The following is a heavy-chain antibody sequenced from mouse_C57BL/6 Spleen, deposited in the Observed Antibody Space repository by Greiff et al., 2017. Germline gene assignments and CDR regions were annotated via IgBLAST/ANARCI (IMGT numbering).Heavy chain of an antibody. D-gene: IGHD1-3*01. CDR2: ISYDGSN. J-gene: IGHJ2*01. V-gene: IGHV3-6*01. CDR3: AMGYTIDY. CDR1: GYSITSGYY. Sequence: EVQLKESGPGLVKPSQSLSLTCSVTGYSITSGYYWNWIRQFPGNKLEWMGYISYDGSNNYNPSLKNRISITRDTSKNQFFLKLNSVTTEDTATYYCAMGYTIDYWGQGTTLTVSS.